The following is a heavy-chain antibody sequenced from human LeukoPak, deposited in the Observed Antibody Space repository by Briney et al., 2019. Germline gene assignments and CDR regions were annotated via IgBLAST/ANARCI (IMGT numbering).Heavy chain of an antibody. CDR2: VYYSGST. J-gene: IGHJ4*02. D-gene: IGHD3-10*01. Sequence: SETLSLTCTVSGGSISSYYWSWIRQPPGKGLEWIGYVYYSGSTNYNPSLKSRVTISVDTSKNQFSLKLTSVTAADTAVYYCARLLDKYYYGSAPSGGQEPLATVSS. V-gene: IGHV4-59*08. CDR1: GGSISSYY. CDR3: ARLLDKYYYGSAPS.